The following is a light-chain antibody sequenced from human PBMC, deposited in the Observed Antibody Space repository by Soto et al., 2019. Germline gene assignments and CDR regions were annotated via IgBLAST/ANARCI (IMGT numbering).Light chain of an antibody. J-gene: IGKJ4*01. Sequence: EIVMTQSPDTLSVSPGERATLFCRASQSVSSTVAWYQQRPGQAPRLLIYGASTRATGIPARFSGSGSGTEFTLTISSLQSEDFAVYYCQQYNDWLTFGGGTKLDIK. CDR2: GAS. V-gene: IGKV3-15*01. CDR3: QQYNDWLT. CDR1: QSVSST.